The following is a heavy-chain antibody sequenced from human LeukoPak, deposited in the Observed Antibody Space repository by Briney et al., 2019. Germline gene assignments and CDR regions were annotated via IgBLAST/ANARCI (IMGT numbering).Heavy chain of an antibody. Sequence: PGGSLRLSCAASGFTLSSYSMNWVRQAPGKGLEWISFIDRSSRTIFYAESVKGRFTISRDNAKNSLFLQMNSLRAEDTAVYYCARRVPNQVITDYFDYWGQGTLVTVSS. CDR2: IDRSSRTI. J-gene: IGHJ4*02. V-gene: IGHV3-48*04. CDR1: GFTLSSYS. CDR3: ARRVPNQVITDYFDY. D-gene: IGHD3-16*01.